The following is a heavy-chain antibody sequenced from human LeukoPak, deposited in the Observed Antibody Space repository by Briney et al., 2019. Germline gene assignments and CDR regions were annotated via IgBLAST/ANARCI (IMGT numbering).Heavy chain of an antibody. CDR2: IIPIFGTA. D-gene: IGHD3-22*01. V-gene: IGHV1-69*05. Sequence: ASVKVSCKASGGTFSSYAISWVRQAPGQGLEWMGGIIPIFGTANYAQKFQGRVTITTDESTSTAYMELSSLRSEDTAVYYCASPPYYYASSGYYYLAYWGQGTLVTVSS. CDR3: ASPPYYYASSGYYYLAY. J-gene: IGHJ4*02. CDR1: GGTFSSYA.